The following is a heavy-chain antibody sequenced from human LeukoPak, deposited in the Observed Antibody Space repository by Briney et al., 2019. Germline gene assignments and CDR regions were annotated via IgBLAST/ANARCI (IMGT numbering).Heavy chain of an antibody. V-gene: IGHV1-69*05. CDR3: ASSVGSSSYYYYYMDV. Sequence: SVKVSCKASGGTFSSYAISWVRQAPGQGLEWMGGIIPIFGTANYAQKFQGRVTITTDESTSTAYMELSSLRSEDTAVYYCASSVGSSSYYYYYMDVWGKGTTVTVSS. J-gene: IGHJ6*03. CDR2: IIPIFGTA. CDR1: GGTFSSYA. D-gene: IGHD6-6*01.